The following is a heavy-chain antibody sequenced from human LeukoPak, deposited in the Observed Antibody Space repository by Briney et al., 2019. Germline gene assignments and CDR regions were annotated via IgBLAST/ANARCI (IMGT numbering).Heavy chain of an antibody. CDR3: ATGDGYNSFDY. D-gene: IGHD5-24*01. CDR1: GGSIGSFY. J-gene: IGHJ4*02. Sequence: PSETLSLTCTVSGGSIGSFYWSWIRQPAGKGLEWIGHIYTTGSTNYNPSLKSRVTMSVGTSKNQFSLKLSSMTAADTAVYYCATGDGYNSFDYWGQGTLVTVSS. CDR2: IYTTGST. V-gene: IGHV4-4*07.